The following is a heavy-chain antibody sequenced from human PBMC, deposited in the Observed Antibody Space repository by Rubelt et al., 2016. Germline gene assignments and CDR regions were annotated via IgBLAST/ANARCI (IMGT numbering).Heavy chain of an antibody. J-gene: IGHJ4*02. Sequence: GGLVQPGGSLRLSCAASGFTFSSYAMSWVRQAPGKGLEWVSSISSSSSYIYYADSVKGRFTISRDNAKNSLYLQMNSLRAEDTAVYYCARGGGYAGYCSSTSCLVFDYWGQGTLVTVSS. CDR2: ISSSSSYI. CDR3: ARGGGYAGYCSSTSCLVFDY. D-gene: IGHD2-2*01. V-gene: IGHV3-21*01. CDR1: GFTFSSYA.